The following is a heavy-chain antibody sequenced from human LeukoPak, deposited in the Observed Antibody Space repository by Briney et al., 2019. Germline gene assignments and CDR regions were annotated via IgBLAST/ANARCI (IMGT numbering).Heavy chain of an antibody. V-gene: IGHV4-61*02. Sequence: SQTLSLTCTVSGGSISSGSYYWSWIRQPAGKGLEWIGRIYTSGSTNYNPSLKSRVTISVDTSKNQFSLKLSSVTAADTAVYYCARDLLWFGELWWFDPWGQGTLVTVSS. CDR1: GGSISSGSYY. CDR2: IYTSGST. CDR3: ARDLLWFGELWWFDP. J-gene: IGHJ5*02. D-gene: IGHD3-10*01.